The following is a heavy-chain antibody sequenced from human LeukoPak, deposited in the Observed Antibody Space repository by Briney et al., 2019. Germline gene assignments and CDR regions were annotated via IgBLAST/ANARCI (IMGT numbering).Heavy chain of an antibody. CDR2: ISGSGSST. CDR3: AKDRGFGELLVDY. CDR1: GFTFSNYA. D-gene: IGHD3-10*01. J-gene: IGHJ4*02. V-gene: IGHV3-23*01. Sequence: PGGPVRLSCAAWGFTFSNYAMSWLRQAPGKGREWVSTISGSGSSTYYADSVEGRFTISRDNSKNTLYLQMNSLRAEDTAVYYCAKDRGFGELLVDYWGQGTLVTVSS.